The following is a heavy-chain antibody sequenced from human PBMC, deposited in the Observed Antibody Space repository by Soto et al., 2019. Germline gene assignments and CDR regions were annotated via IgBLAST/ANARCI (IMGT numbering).Heavy chain of an antibody. D-gene: IGHD3-3*01. CDR3: AKDQSSIFWSGSGMDV. Sequence: QVQLLESGGGVVQPGRSLRISCAASGFTFRNFVMHWVRQAPGKGLEWVAVISYAGNNIFYADSVKGRFTISRDNSGNTLYLEMSSLRGEDTAVYYCAKDQSSIFWSGSGMDVWGQGTTVTVSS. J-gene: IGHJ6*02. CDR2: ISYAGNNI. CDR1: GFTFRNFV. V-gene: IGHV3-30*18.